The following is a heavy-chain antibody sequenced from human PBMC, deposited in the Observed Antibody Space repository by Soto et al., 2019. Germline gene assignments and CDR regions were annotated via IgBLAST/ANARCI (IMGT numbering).Heavy chain of an antibody. Sequence: GGSLRLSCAASGFTFSSYGMHWVRQAPGKGLEWVAVISYDGSNKYYADSVKGRFTISRDNSKNTLYLQMNSLRAEDTAVYYCANDPSHCSSTSCYRGRGMDVWGQGTTVTVSS. CDR2: ISYDGSNK. D-gene: IGHD2-2*01. J-gene: IGHJ6*02. CDR3: ANDPSHCSSTSCYRGRGMDV. CDR1: GFTFSSYG. V-gene: IGHV3-30*18.